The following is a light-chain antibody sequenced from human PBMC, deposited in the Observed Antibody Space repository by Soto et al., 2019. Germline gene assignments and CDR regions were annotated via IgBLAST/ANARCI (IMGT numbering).Light chain of an antibody. J-gene: IGKJ5*01. CDR3: QQRSNWPTIT. Sequence: EIVMTQSPATLSVSPGERATLSCRASQSISSNLVWYQQKPGQAPRLLISDASNRATGIPARFSGSGSGTDFTLTISSLEPEDFAVYYCQQRSNWPTITFGQGTRLEI. CDR2: DAS. CDR1: QSISSN. V-gene: IGKV3-11*01.